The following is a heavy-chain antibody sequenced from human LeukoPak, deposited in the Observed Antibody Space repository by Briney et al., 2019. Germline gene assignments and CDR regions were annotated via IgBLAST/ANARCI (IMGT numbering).Heavy chain of an antibody. J-gene: IGHJ3*02. D-gene: IGHD3-22*01. CDR3: ARDGGYYYDSSGLDAFDI. Sequence: GGSLRLSCAASGFTFSSYWMSWVRQAPGKGLEWVANIKKDGSEKYYVDSVKGRFTISRDNAKNSLYLQMNSLRAEDTAVYYCARDGGYYYDSSGLDAFDIWGQGTMVTVSS. V-gene: IGHV3-7*01. CDR2: IKKDGSEK. CDR1: GFTFSSYW.